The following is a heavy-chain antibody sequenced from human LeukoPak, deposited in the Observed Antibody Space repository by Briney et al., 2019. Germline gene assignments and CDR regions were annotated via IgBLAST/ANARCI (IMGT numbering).Heavy chain of an antibody. D-gene: IGHD6-13*01. J-gene: IGHJ4*02. V-gene: IGHV1-69*13. CDR1: GGTLSSYA. CDR3: ARRGPAAAFDY. Sequence: GASVKVSCKDFGGTLSSYAFSWVRQAPGQGLEWLGGTIPIFGSATYAQKFQDRITVTVDESTKTAYMDLSSLSSEDTAVYYCARRGPAAAFDYWGQGTLVTVSS. CDR2: TIPIFGSA.